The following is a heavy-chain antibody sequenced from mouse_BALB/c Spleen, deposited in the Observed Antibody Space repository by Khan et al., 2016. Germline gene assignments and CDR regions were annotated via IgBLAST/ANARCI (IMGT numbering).Heavy chain of an antibody. CDR3: RSVYFDY. CDR1: GFTFSDAW. CDR2: IRSKANNTAT. V-gene: IGHV6-6*01. J-gene: IGHJ2*01. Sequence: EVKLEESGGGLVKPGGSMKLSCAASGFTFSDAWMDWVRQSPEKGLEWVAEIRSKANNTATYYAESVKGRFTISRDDSENSVHLQMNNLRTEDTGIYYCRSVYFDYWGQGTTLTVSS.